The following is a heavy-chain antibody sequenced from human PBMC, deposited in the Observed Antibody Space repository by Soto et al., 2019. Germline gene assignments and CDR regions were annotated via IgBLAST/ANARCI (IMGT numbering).Heavy chain of an antibody. CDR3: ARHSWFGEFYYYYYGMDV. Sequence: SETLSLTCTVSGGSISSSSYYWGWIRQPPGKGLEWIGSIYYSGSTYYNPSLKSRVTISVDTSKNQFSLKLSSVTAADTAVYYCARHSWFGEFYYYYYGMDVWGQGTTVTVSS. CDR1: GGSISSSSYY. D-gene: IGHD3-10*01. V-gene: IGHV4-39*01. CDR2: IYYSGST. J-gene: IGHJ6*02.